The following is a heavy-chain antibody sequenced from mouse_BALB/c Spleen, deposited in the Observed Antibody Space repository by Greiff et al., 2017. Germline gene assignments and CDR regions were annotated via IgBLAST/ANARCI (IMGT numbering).Heavy chain of an antibody. V-gene: IGHV5-9-4*01. CDR3: ARDGGAMDY. CDR2: ISSGGSYT. CDR1: GFTFSSYA. Sequence: DVHLVESGGGLVKPGGSLKLTCAASGFTFSSYAMSWVRQSPEKRLEWVAEISSGGSYTYYPDTVTGRFTISRDNAKNTLYLEMSSLRSEDTAMYYCARDGGAMDYWGQGTSVTVSS. J-gene: IGHJ4*01.